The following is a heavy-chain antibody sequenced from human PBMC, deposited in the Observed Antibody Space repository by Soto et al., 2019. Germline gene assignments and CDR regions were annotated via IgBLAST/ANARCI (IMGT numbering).Heavy chain of an antibody. CDR3: ARKGRIPYDAFDI. CDR2: ISVSGSTI. J-gene: IGHJ3*02. Sequence: GGSLRLSCAASGFSFSSYEMNWVRQAPGKGLEWVSYISVSGSTIHQADSVKGRFTISRDNAKNSLYLQMNSLRAEDTAVYYCARKGRIPYDAFDIWGQGTTVTVSS. CDR1: GFSFSSYE. V-gene: IGHV3-48*03.